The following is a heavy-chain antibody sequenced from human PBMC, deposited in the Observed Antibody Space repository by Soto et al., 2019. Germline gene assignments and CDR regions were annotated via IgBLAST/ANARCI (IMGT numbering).Heavy chain of an antibody. CDR3: ATDKVRAQLGGNYCFALDV. V-gene: IGHV1-69*01. CDR1: GVTFDTFA. CDR2: IIPLFSTP. J-gene: IGHJ6*02. Sequence: QVQLVESGAGVVQPGSSVKVSCKASGVTFDTFAISWVRQAPGQGLEWMGGIIPLFSTPDYGQKFKGRVTITEDESTSTANMERNSLRSENTAVYYCATDKVRAQLGGNYCFALDVWGQGTPVTVSS. D-gene: IGHD2-21*01.